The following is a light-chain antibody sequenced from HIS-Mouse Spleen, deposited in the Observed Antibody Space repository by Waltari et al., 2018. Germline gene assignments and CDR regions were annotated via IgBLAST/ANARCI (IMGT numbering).Light chain of an antibody. CDR1: HIGSKS. CDR3: QVWDSSSDHVV. J-gene: IGLJ2*01. Sequence: SYVLTHPPSVSVAPGKPARITCGGNHIGSKSVHWYQQKPGQAPVLVVYDDSDRPSGIPERFSGSNSGNTATLTISRVEAGDEADYYCQVWDSSSDHVVFGGGTKLTVL. V-gene: IGLV3-21*03. CDR2: DDS.